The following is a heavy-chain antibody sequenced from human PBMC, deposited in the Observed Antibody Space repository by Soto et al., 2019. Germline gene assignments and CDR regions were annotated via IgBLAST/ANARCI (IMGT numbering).Heavy chain of an antibody. CDR3: ARATGSNHPFDY. Sequence: EVQLVESGGGLVQPGGSLRLSCAATGFTFSTYWMHWVRQGPGTGLVWVSRISTDGSSTTYADSVKGRFTISRDNAKNTLYLQMNSLRAEDTAVYYCARATGSNHPFDYWGQGSLVTVSS. CDR1: GFTFSTYW. CDR2: ISTDGSST. V-gene: IGHV3-74*01. D-gene: IGHD2-2*01. J-gene: IGHJ4*02.